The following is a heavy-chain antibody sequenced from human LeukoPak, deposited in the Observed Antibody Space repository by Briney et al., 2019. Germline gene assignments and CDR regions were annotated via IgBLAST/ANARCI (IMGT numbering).Heavy chain of an antibody. CDR1: GFTFDDYA. J-gene: IGHJ6*02. Sequence: GGSLRLSCAASGFTFDDYAMHWVRQAPGKGLEWVSGISWNSGSIGYADSVKGRFTISRDNAKNSLYLQMNSLRADDAALYYCAKALYGSDMDVWGQGTTVIVSS. D-gene: IGHD3-10*01. V-gene: IGHV3-9*01. CDR3: AKALYGSDMDV. CDR2: ISWNSGSI.